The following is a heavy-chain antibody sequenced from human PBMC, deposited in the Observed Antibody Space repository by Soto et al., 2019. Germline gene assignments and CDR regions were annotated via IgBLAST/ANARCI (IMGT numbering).Heavy chain of an antibody. V-gene: IGHV4-34*01. D-gene: IGHD3-9*01. J-gene: IGHJ6*02. CDR2: INHSGST. CDR1: GGSFSGYY. CDR3: ARGGYGDILTGYPYYYYGMDV. Sequence: SETLSLTCAVYGGSFSGYYWSWIRQPPGKGLEWIGEINHSGSTNYNPSLKSRVTISVDTSKNQFSLKLSSVTAADTAVYYCARGGYGDILTGYPYYYYGMDVWGQGTTVT.